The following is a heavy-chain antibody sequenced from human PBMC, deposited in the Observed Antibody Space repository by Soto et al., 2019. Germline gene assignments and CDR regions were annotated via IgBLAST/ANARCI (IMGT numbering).Heavy chain of an antibody. D-gene: IGHD5-12*01. V-gene: IGHV1-2*04. CDR3: ARERNSGYTSLTY. Sequence: QVHLVQSGTEVRKPGASVRLSCDPFGYTFTDYYIHWVRQAPGRGLEWMGWMNPNTGDVKFAPKFQGWVTMTRDTSVSTAYMEMIRLTSDDTAIYFCARERNSGYTSLTYWGQGTLVIVSS. CDR1: GYTFTDYY. J-gene: IGHJ4*02. CDR2: MNPNTGDV.